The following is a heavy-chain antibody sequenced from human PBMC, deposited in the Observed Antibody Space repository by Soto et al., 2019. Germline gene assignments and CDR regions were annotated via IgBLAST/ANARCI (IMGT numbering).Heavy chain of an antibody. J-gene: IGHJ4*02. Sequence: EVQLLESGGGLVQPGGSLRLSCAASEFTFSNYAMSWVRQAPGKGLEWVSAISYGGGTTYYADSVKGRFTISRDNSKNTPYLQTNSLRAEDTAVYYCAKNPGYYYAGAGYHLDYWGQGTLVTVSS. V-gene: IGHV3-23*01. CDR3: AKNPGYYYAGAGYHLDY. D-gene: IGHD3-22*01. CDR2: ISYGGGTT. CDR1: EFTFSNYA.